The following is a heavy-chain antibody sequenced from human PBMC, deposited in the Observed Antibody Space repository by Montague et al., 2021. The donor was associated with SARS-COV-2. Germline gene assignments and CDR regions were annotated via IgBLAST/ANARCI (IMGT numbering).Heavy chain of an antibody. CDR3: ARESITASAFDI. CDR2: FYSVAST. D-gene: IGHD3-3*02. CDR1: GDSVGSSD. J-gene: IGHJ3*02. V-gene: IGHV4-59*02. Sequence: SETLSLTCNVSGDSVGSSDWGWIRQSPGKGLEWIGYFYSVASTNYNPSLKSRATISRDTSKNQFSLKVRSVTAADTAVYYCARESITASAFDIWGQGTMVTVSS.